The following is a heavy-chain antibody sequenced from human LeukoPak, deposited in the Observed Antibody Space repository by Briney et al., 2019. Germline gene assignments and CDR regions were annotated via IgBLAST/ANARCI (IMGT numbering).Heavy chain of an antibody. CDR3: ARDLSAVAGKDRTDY. Sequence: GGSLRLSCAASGFTFSDRYMSWVRQAPGRGLEWLSSISSSGTTMYYADSVKGRFTISRDNTKNSMFLQMNSLRVEDTAVYYCARDLSAVAGKDRTDYWGQGTLVTVSS. J-gene: IGHJ4*02. V-gene: IGHV3-11*04. CDR1: GFTFSDRY. D-gene: IGHD6-19*01. CDR2: ISSSGTTM.